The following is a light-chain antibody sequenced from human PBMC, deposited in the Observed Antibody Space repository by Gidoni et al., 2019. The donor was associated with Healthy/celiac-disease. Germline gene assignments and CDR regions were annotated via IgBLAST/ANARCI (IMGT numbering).Light chain of an antibody. CDR3: QQYNNWLLLT. J-gene: IGKJ4*01. Sequence: EIVMTQSPATLSVSPGERATLSCRASQSVSSNLAWYQQNPGQAPRLLIYGSSTRATGIPARFSGSGSGTEFTLTISSLQSEDFAFYYCQQYNNWLLLTFXGXTKVEIK. CDR1: QSVSSN. V-gene: IGKV3-15*01. CDR2: GSS.